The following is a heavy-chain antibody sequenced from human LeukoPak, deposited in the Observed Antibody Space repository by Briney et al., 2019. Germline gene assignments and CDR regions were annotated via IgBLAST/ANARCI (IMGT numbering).Heavy chain of an antibody. CDR1: GYTFTSYY. D-gene: IGHD3-22*01. V-gene: IGHV1-46*01. CDR3: ARDGSYYDSSGYHLDY. J-gene: IGHJ4*02. Sequence: ASVKVSCKASGYTFTSYYMHWVRQAPGQGFEWMGIINPSGGSTSYAQKFQGRVTMTRDTSTSTVYMELSNLRSEDTAVYYCARDGSYYDSSGYHLDYWGQGTLVTVSS. CDR2: INPSGGST.